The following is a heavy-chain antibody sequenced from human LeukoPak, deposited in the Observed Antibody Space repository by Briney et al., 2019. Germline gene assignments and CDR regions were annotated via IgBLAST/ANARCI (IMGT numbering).Heavy chain of an antibody. J-gene: IGHJ1*01. CDR1: GGTFSSYA. CDR3: ARSLFSWDTQH. V-gene: IGHV1-69*04. Sequence: GSSVKVSCKASGGTFSSYAISWVRQAPGQGLEWMGRIIPILGIANYAQKFQGRVTITADKSTSTAYMELSSLRSEDTAVYYCARSLFSWDTQHWGQGTLVTVSS. CDR2: IIPILGIA. D-gene: IGHD5-18*01.